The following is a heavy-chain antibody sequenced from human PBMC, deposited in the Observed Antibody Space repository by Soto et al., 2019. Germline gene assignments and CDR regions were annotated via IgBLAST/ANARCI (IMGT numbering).Heavy chain of an antibody. CDR1: GYTFASYA. V-gene: IGHV1-18*01. Sequence: GASVKVSCKASGYTFASYAISWMRQAPGQGLEWMGWVSAYNGNTNYAQKLQGRVTMTTDTSTSTAYMELRSLRSDDTAVYYCARDPPPPDYWGQGTLVTVPQ. CDR3: ARDPPPPDY. J-gene: IGHJ4*02. CDR2: VSAYNGNT.